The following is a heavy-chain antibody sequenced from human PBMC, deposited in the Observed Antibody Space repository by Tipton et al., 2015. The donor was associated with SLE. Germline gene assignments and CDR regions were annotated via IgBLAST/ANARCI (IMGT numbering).Heavy chain of an antibody. Sequence: TLSLTCTVSGGSLSNSIYYWGWIRQPPGKGLEWIASIYYTGRTYYNSSLKSRVTISVDTSKNQFSLNLNSVNAADTAVYYCALRGGGPSSDYWGQGTLVSVSS. J-gene: IGHJ4*02. CDR1: GGSLSNSIYY. CDR3: ALRGGGPSSDY. CDR2: IYYTGRT. D-gene: IGHD2-15*01. V-gene: IGHV4-39*07.